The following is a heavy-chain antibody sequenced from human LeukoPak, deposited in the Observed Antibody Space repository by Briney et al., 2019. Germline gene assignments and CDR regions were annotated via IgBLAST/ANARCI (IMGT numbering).Heavy chain of an antibody. CDR3: AREGGPYRPLDY. Sequence: SGTLFLTCGVSGGSITNTNYWTWVRQPPGKGLEWIGEVNLQSTTNYNPSLMGRVAISVDTSENHISLQLTSVTAADTAVYYCAREGGPYRPLDYSGQGTLVTVCS. J-gene: IGHJ4*02. CDR2: VNLQSTT. CDR1: GGSITNTNY. V-gene: IGHV4-4*02.